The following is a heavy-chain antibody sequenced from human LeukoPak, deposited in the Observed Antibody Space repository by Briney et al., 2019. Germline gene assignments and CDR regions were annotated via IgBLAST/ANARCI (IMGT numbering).Heavy chain of an antibody. CDR2: IYYSGST. J-gene: IGHJ4*02. CDR3: ARDNGSGSYYAGGAIDY. CDR1: GGSISSYY. D-gene: IGHD1-26*01. V-gene: IGHV4-59*01. Sequence: SETLSLTCTVSGGSISSYYWSWIRQPPGKGLEWIGYIYYSGSTNYNPSLKSRVTISVDTSKNQTSLKLSSVTAADTAVYYCARDNGSGSYYAGGAIDYWGQGTLVTVSS.